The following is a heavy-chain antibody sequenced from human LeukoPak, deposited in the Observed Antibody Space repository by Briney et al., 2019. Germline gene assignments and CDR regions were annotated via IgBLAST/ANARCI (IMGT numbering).Heavy chain of an antibody. CDR1: GFTFTDSL. CDR2: TSKDGSDT. J-gene: IGHJ4*02. Sequence: QSGGSLRLSCAVSGFTFTDSLMHWVRQAPGKGPEWLSRTSKDGSDTVYADSAKGRFTASRDNAKNTIYLELTNLRPDDTALYYCARGGYSGSYYRFSWGRGTLVTVAS. CDR3: ARGGYSGSYYRFS. V-gene: IGHV3-74*01. D-gene: IGHD6-25*01.